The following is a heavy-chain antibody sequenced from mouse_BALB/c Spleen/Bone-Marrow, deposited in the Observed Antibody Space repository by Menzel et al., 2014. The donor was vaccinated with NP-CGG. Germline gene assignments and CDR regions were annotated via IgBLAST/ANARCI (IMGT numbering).Heavy chain of an antibody. Sequence: QVQLKQSGAELVRPGASVTLSCKASGYTFTDYEMHWVKQTPVHGLEWIGAIDPETGGTAYNQKFKGKATLTADKSSSTAYMELRSLTSEDSDVYYCTRWDGNYGWVAYWGQGTLVTGAA. D-gene: IGHD2-1*01. J-gene: IGHJ3*01. CDR2: IDPETGGT. V-gene: IGHV1-15*01. CDR1: GYTFTDYE. CDR3: TRWDGNYGWVAY.